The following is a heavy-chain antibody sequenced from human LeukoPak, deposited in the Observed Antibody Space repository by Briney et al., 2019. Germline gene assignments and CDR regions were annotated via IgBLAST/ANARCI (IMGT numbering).Heavy chain of an antibody. CDR1: GGSISSCY. V-gene: IGHV4-59*12. Sequence: SETLSLTCTVSGGSISSCYWSWTRQPPGKGLEWIGYIYYSGSTNYNPSLKSRVTISVDTSKNQFSLKLSSVTAADAAVYYCARGTNYYGSGSYFGPFDYWGQGTLVTVSS. J-gene: IGHJ4*02. CDR2: IYYSGST. D-gene: IGHD3-10*01. CDR3: ARGTNYYGSGSYFGPFDY.